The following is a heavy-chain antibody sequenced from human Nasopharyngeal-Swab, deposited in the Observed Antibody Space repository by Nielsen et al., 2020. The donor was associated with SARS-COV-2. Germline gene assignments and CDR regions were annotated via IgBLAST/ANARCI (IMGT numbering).Heavy chain of an antibody. CDR2: INPNSGGT. J-gene: IGHJ6*03. CDR3: ARAGRYYYDSSGYYYDYYYYMDV. CDR1: GYTFTGYY. Sequence: ASVKVSCKASGYTFTGYYMHWVRQVPGQGLEWMGRINPNSGGTNYAQKFQGRVTMTRDTSISTAYMELSRLRSDDTAVYYCARAGRYYYDSSGYYYDYYYYMDVWGKGTTVTVSS. D-gene: IGHD3-22*01. V-gene: IGHV1-2*06.